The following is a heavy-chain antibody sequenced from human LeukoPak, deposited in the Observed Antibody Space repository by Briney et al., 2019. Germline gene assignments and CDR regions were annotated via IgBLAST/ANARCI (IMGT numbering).Heavy chain of an antibody. CDR1: GFTFNSYT. J-gene: IGHJ4*02. Sequence: PGGSLGLSCTASGFTFNSYTISWVREAPGKGLEWVSSISGSGNYIYLAASVKCRFTISRDDAQNSVYLQMNSLKDEDTAVYYCARSRTSSPYDKNLNFWGQGTLVIVSS. CDR3: ARSRTSSPYDKNLNF. D-gene: IGHD1-14*01. V-gene: IGHV3-21*01. CDR2: ISGSGNYI.